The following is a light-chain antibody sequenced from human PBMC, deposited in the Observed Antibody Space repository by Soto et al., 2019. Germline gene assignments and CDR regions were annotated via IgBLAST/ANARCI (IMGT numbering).Light chain of an antibody. Sequence: TCRANQGIISPLAWYQRKPGKAPKLLIYAASPLHPGVPFRLSGSGSQTDFSLTISFLQPDDFATYYCQQYNSYSPLTFGGVTKVDI. CDR3: QQYNSYSPLT. V-gene: IGKV1-8*01. J-gene: IGKJ4*01. CDR2: AAS. CDR1: QGIISP.